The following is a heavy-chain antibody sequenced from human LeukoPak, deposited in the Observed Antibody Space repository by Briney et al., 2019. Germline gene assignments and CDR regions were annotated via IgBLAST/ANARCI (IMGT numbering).Heavy chain of an antibody. J-gene: IGHJ4*02. CDR1: GFTFTCCG. D-gene: IGHD1-1*01. CDR3: ARKNEQGVTDF. Sequence: PGRSLRLSCAASGFTFTCCGMHWVRQAPGKGLEWLAVISYHGSNIYYADSMKGRFTISRDNSKNTAFLQMNSLRPEDTALYYCARKNEQGVTDFRGQGALVTVSA. CDR2: ISYHGSNI. V-gene: IGHV3-30*03.